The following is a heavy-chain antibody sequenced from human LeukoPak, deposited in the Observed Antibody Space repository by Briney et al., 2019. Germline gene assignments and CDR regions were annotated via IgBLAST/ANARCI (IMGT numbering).Heavy chain of an antibody. CDR2: IYPGDSDT. CDR1: GYSFTSYW. J-gene: IGHJ5*02. CDR3: ARSYYYGSGSYVLFDP. V-gene: IGHV5-51*01. D-gene: IGHD3-10*01. Sequence: GESLKISCKGSGYSFTSYWIGWVRQMPGKGLEWMGIIYPGDSDTRYSPSFQGQVTISADKSISTAYLQWSSLKASDTAMYYCARSYYYGSGSYVLFDPWGQGTPVTVSS.